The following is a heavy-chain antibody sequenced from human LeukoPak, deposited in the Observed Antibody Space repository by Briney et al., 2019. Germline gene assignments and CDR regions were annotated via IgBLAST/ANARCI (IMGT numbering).Heavy chain of an antibody. CDR1: GFTFSTYG. CDR2: IPYDGSNK. Sequence: GGSLRLSCAASGFTFSTYGMYWVRQAPGKVLEWVAFIPYDGSNKYYADSVKGRFTISRDNSKNTLYLQMNSLRAEDTAVYYCAKDPREWELRFDPWGQGTLVTVSS. D-gene: IGHD1-26*01. CDR3: AKDPREWELRFDP. J-gene: IGHJ5*02. V-gene: IGHV3-30*02.